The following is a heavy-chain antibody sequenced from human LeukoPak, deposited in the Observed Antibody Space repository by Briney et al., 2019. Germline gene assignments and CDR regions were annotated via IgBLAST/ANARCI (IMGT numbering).Heavy chain of an antibody. J-gene: IGHJ5*02. CDR1: GGSISTYY. D-gene: IGHD5-18*01. Sequence: SETLSLTCSVSGGSISTYYWNWIRQTPGKGLEWIGHISYGNTDYNPPLKTRVTISVATSKNQFSLKLTSVTAADTAVYYCARDKAHSYGRYFAPWGQGALVTVSS. V-gene: IGHV4-59*01. CDR2: ISYGNT. CDR3: ARDKAHSYGRYFAP.